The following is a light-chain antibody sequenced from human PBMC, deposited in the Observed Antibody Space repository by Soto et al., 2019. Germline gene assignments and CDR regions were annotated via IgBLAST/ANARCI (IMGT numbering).Light chain of an antibody. CDR2: DAS. CDR3: QQRSDWPLT. V-gene: IGKV3-11*01. Sequence: EIVLTQSPATLSLSPGDRATLSCRASQSVSNYLAWYQQKPGQPPRPLMYDASNWATGIPAKFGGSGSGTDFTLTISSLEPEDFAVYYCQQRSDWPLTFGPGTKVDIK. J-gene: IGKJ3*01. CDR1: QSVSNY.